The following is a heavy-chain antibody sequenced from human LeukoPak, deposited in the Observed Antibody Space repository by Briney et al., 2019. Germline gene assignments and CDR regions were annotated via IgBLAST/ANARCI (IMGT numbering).Heavy chain of an antibody. J-gene: IGHJ4*02. V-gene: IGHV1-3*01. CDR1: GYTFTTYT. CDR2: INAGNGNT. D-gene: IGHD5-24*01. Sequence: ASVKVSCKAFGYTFTTYTMHWVRQAPGQRLEWMGWINAGNGNTKYSQKFQGRVTITRDTSPSTAYMDLSSLRSEDTAVYYCAREIDRDGYNRFFDYWGQGILVTVSS. CDR3: AREIDRDGYNRFFDY.